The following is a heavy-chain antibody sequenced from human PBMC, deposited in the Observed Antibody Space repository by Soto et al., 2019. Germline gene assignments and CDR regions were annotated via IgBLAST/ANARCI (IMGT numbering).Heavy chain of an antibody. CDR3: ANKFFSGSGSYRGWFDP. D-gene: IGHD3-10*01. V-gene: IGHV3-23*01. J-gene: IGHJ5*02. Sequence: EVQLLESGGGLVQPGGSLRLSCAASGFTFSSYAMNWVRQAPGKGLEWVSIISGSGDSTYYADSVKGRCTISRDNTKNTLYLQMNSLRAEDTAVYYCANKFFSGSGSYRGWFDPWGQGTLVTVSS. CDR2: ISGSGDST. CDR1: GFTFSSYA.